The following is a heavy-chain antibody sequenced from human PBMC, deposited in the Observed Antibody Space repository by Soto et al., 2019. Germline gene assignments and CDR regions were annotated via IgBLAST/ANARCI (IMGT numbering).Heavy chain of an antibody. CDR3: TKASGWFGEFDY. CDR1: GFTFSSYA. CDR2: ISGSGGST. D-gene: IGHD3-10*01. J-gene: IGHJ4*02. V-gene: IGHV3-23*01. Sequence: EVQLLESGGGLVQPGGSLRLSCAASGFTFSSYAMSWVRQAPGKGLEWVSAISGSGGSTYYADSVKGRFTISRDNSKNSMYLQMNSLRAEDTAVYYCTKASGWFGEFDYWGQGTLVTVSS.